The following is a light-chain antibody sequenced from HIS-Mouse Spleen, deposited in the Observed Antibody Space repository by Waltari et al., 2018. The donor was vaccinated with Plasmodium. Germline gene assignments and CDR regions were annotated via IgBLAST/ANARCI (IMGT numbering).Light chain of an antibody. CDR2: KAS. CDR1: QSISSW. CDR3: QQYNSYSYT. V-gene: IGKV1-5*03. Sequence: EIQMTQSPSTLSASIGDRVTITCRASQSISSWLAWYQQKPGNAPKLLIYKASSLESGVPARFSGSGSGTEFTLTISSLQPDDFATYYCQQYNSYSYTFGQGTKLEIK. J-gene: IGKJ2*01.